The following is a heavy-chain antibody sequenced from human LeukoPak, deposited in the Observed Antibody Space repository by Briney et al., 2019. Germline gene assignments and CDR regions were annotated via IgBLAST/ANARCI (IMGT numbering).Heavy chain of an antibody. CDR3: ARTLGYCSSTSCYGGDYDAFDI. V-gene: IGHV1-2*02. CDR1: GYTFNGYY. Sequence: ASVKVSCKASGYTFNGYYMHWVRQAPGQGLEWMGWIIPNSGGTNYAQKFQGRVTMTRDTSITTAYMELSRLRSDDTAVYYCARTLGYCSSTSCYGGDYDAFDIWGQGTMVTVSS. D-gene: IGHD2-2*01. J-gene: IGHJ3*02. CDR2: IIPNSGGT.